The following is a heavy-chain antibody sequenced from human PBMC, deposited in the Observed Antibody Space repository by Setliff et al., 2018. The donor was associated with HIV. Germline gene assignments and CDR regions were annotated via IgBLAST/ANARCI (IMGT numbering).Heavy chain of an antibody. CDR1: GDSITSGGYF. CDR3: ARVGGKGYSNFLDS. V-gene: IGHV4-31*03. J-gene: IGHJ4*02. CDR2: IYYSGST. Sequence: SETLSLTCTVSGDSITSGGYFWSWIRQHPGKGLEWIGHIYYSGSTYYNPSLKSRVTISVDTSKNQFSLKLSSVTAADTAIYFCARVGGKGYSNFLDSWGQGLLVTVSS. D-gene: IGHD2-15*01.